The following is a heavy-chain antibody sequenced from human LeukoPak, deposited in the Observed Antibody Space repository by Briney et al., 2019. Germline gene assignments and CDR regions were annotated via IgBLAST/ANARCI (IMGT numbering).Heavy chain of an antibody. J-gene: IGHJ4*02. CDR2: ISSSSYHI. D-gene: IGHD6-25*01. V-gene: IGHV3-21*01. CDR3: ARDIRSDSTI. Sequence: GGSLRLSCAASGFTFSTYSMNWVRQAPGKGLEWVSSISSSSYHIYYADSVKGRFTISRDNAKNSLYLQMNSLRAEDTAVYYCARDIRSDSTIWGQGTLVSVSS. CDR1: GFTFSTYS.